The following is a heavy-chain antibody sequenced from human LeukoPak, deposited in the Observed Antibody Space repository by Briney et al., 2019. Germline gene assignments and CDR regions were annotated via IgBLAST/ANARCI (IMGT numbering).Heavy chain of an antibody. D-gene: IGHD1-7*01. V-gene: IGHV3-30*04. J-gene: IGHJ4*02. CDR2: ISYDGSNK. CDR3: AKGNLREDYSV. Sequence: HPGGSLRLSCAASGFTFSSCAMHWVRQAPGKGLEWVAVISYDGSNKYYADSVKGRFTISRDNSKNTLYLQMNSLRAEDTAVYYCAKGNLREDYSVWGQGTLVTVSS. CDR1: GFTFSSCA.